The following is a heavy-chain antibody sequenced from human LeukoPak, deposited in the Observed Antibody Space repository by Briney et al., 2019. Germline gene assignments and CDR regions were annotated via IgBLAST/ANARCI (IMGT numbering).Heavy chain of an antibody. J-gene: IGHJ3*02. D-gene: IGHD1-26*01. CDR2: INPNSGGT. CDR1: GYTFTGYY. CDR3: ASGSYARDAFDI. V-gene: IGHV1-2*02. Sequence: ASVTVSCKSSGYTFTGYYMHWVRQAPGQGLEWMGWINPNSGGTNYAQKFQGRVTMTRDTSISTAYMELSRLRSDDTAVYYCASGSYARDAFDIWGQGTMVTVSS.